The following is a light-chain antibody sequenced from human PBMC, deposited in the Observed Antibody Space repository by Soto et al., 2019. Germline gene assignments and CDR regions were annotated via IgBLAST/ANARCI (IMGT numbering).Light chain of an antibody. J-gene: IGLJ1*01. CDR2: EVS. CDR1: SSDVGGYNY. Sequence: QSALTQPPSASGSPGQSVTVSCTGTSSDVGGYNYVSWYQQQPGKAPKLMIYEVSKRPAGVPDRFSGSKSVNTASLTVSGLQADDEADYYCSSYAGSNNSYVFGTGTKLTVL. V-gene: IGLV2-8*01. CDR3: SSYAGSNNSYV.